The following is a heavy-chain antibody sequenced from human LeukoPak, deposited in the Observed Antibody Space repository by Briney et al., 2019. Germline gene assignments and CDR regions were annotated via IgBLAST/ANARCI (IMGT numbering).Heavy chain of an antibody. CDR3: ARSVGSTNDDWFDP. CDR2: IIPIFGTA. Sequence: SVKVSCKASGYTFTSYGISWVRQAPGQGLEWMGGIIPIFGTANYAQKFQGRVTITADESTSTAYMELSSLRSEDTAVYYCARSVGSTNDDWFDPWGQGTLVTVSS. CDR1: GYTFTSYG. J-gene: IGHJ5*02. V-gene: IGHV1-69*13. D-gene: IGHD1-26*01.